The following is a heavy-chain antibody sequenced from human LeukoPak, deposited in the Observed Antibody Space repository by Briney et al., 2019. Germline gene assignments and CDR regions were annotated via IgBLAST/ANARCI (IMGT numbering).Heavy chain of an antibody. Sequence: SETLSLTCAVYGGSFSGYYWSWIRQPPGKGLEWIGEINHSGSTNYNPSLKSRVTISVDTSKNQFSLKLSSVTAADTAVYYCARGCPCELRCVWFDPWGQGTLVTVSS. CDR2: INHSGST. CDR3: ARGCPCELRCVWFDP. CDR1: GGSFSGYY. J-gene: IGHJ5*02. D-gene: IGHD4-17*01. V-gene: IGHV4-34*01.